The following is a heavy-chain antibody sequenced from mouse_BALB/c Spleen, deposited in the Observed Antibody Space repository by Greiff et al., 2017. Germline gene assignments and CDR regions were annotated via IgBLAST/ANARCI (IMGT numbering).Heavy chain of an antibody. CDR1: GFSLTSYG. J-gene: IGHJ2*01. CDR2: IWAGGST. V-gene: IGHV2-9*02. CDR3: AKEDITAFDY. Sequence: LQQSGPGLVTPSQSLPITCTVSGFSLTSYGIHWVRQPPGKGLEWMGGIWAGGSTNYYSGLMSRLSISTDNSKIQVFLRMNSLKTDDTAMYYCAKEDITAFDYRGQGTTLTVAS. D-gene: IGHD1-2*01.